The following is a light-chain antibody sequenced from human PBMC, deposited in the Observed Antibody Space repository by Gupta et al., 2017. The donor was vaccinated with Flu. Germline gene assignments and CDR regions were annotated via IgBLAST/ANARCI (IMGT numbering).Light chain of an antibody. V-gene: IGKV1D-12*01. CDR3: QQTNSFPLIT. CDR1: QAVSNW. J-gene: IGKJ4*01. CDR2: AIS. Sequence: DIQMTQSPSSLSASVGDRVTITCRASQAVSNWLAWYQQKPGKAPKLLIYAISGWQTGVQSRFSGSGGGKEVTLTISSRQQEDFASYYCQQTNSFPLITFGRGTKVEIK.